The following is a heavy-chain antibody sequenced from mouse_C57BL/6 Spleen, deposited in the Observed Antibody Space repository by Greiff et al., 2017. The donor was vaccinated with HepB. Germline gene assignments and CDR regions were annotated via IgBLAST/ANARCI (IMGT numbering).Heavy chain of an antibody. Sequence: QVQLQQPGAELVKPGASVKLSCKASGYTFTSYWMHWVKQRPGQGLEWIGMIHPNSGSTNYNEKFKSKATLTVDKSSSTAYMQLSSLTSEDSAVYYGARPSSGYAMDYWGQGTSVTVSS. CDR2: IHPNSGST. D-gene: IGHD3-2*02. CDR3: ARPSSGYAMDY. J-gene: IGHJ4*01. V-gene: IGHV1-64*01. CDR1: GYTFTSYW.